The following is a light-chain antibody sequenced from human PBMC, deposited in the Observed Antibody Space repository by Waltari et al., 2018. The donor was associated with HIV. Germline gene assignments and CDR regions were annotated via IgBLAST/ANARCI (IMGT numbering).Light chain of an antibody. V-gene: IGKV3-15*01. CDR1: QSGSSN. Sequence: EIVMTQSPATLSVSPGERATLSCRASQSGSSNLAWYQQKPGQAPRLLIYGSSTRTTGIPARFSGSGSGTEFTLTISSLQSEDFAVYYCQQYSNWPRTFGQGTKVEIK. CDR2: GSS. J-gene: IGKJ1*01. CDR3: QQYSNWPRT.